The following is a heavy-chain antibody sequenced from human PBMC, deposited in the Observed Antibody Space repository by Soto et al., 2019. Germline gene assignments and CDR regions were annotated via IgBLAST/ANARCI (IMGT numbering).Heavy chain of an antibody. CDR3: APRSCSGGSCYYTLDY. D-gene: IGHD2-15*01. CDR1: GFSVSASGEA. Sequence: KESGRTLVKPTQTLTLTCSCSGFSVSASGEAVGWIRQPPGKALEWLALIYWNDNKYYSPSLKSRLTITKDTSKNQVVLTMTNMDPEDIVTYYCAPRSCSGGSCYYTLDYCGQGTLVTVSS. CDR2: IYWNDNK. J-gene: IGHJ4*02. V-gene: IGHV2-5*01.